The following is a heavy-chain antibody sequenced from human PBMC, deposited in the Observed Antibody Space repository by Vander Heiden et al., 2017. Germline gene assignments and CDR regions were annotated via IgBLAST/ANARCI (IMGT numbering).Heavy chain of an antibody. Sequence: QVQLVQSGAEVKKPGASVKVSCKASGYTFTSYDINWVRQATGQGLEWMGWINPNSGNTGKAQKFQGRVTITRNTSIKTAYMEPGSMRFEDTAVYYRATNRGGGVSSFDYRGQGTLVTVSS. CDR1: GYTFTSYD. D-gene: IGHD3-16*01. CDR2: INPNSGNT. J-gene: IGHJ4*02. V-gene: IGHV1-8*01. CDR3: ATNRGGGVSSFDY.